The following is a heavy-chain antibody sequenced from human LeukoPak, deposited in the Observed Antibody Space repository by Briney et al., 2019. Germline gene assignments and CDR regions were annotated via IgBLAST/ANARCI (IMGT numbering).Heavy chain of an antibody. Sequence: GGSLRLSCAASGFTFSNYGMHWVRQAPGKGLEWVAVISYDGSNKYYADSVKGRFTISRDNSKNTLYLQMNSLRAEDTAVYYCARDRPDIVVFDAFDIWGQGTMVTVSS. D-gene: IGHD2-15*01. V-gene: IGHV3-30*19. CDR2: ISYDGSNK. J-gene: IGHJ3*02. CDR1: GFTFSNYG. CDR3: ARDRPDIVVFDAFDI.